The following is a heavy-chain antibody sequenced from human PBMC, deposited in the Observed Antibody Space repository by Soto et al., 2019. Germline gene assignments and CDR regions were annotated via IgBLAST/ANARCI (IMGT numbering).Heavy chain of an antibody. CDR2: INHSEST. V-gene: IGHV4-34*01. CDR1: VGSFSGYS. D-gene: IGHD6-19*01. Sequence: PSETLSLTCAASVGSFSGYSWSWIRQPPGKGLEWIGEINHSESTNYNPSLKSRVTISVDTSKNQISLKLSSVTAADTAVYYCARARRSGWYYFDYWGQGTLVTVSS. J-gene: IGHJ4*02. CDR3: ARARRSGWYYFDY.